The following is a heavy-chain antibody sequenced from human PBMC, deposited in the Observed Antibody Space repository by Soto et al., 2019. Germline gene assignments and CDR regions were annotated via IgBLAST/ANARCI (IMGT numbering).Heavy chain of an antibody. D-gene: IGHD3-10*01. CDR2: IDWDDDK. J-gene: IGHJ6*02. Sequence: SGPTLVNPTHTLTLTCTFSGFSLSTSGMCVSWIRQPPGKALEWLALIDWDDDKYYSTSLKTRLTISKDTSKNQVVLTMTNMDPVDKATYYCARMLGFSYYYGMDVRGQGTTVTVSS. CDR3: ARMLGFSYYYGMDV. V-gene: IGHV2-70*01. CDR1: GFSLSTSGMC.